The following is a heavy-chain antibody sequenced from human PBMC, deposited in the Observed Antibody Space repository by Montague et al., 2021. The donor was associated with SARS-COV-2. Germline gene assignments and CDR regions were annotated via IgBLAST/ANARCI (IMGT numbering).Heavy chain of an antibody. V-gene: IGHV4-34*01. CDR1: GGSFSAYY. D-gene: IGHD1-26*01. Sequence: SETLSLTCAVYGGSFSAYYWSWIRHPPGKGLEWIGEINHRGSTTYNPSPQSRVSMSVDKYWNQFSVRLTSVMAADTAIYYCARRGSGRSDLAYWGQGTLVTVSS. J-gene: IGHJ4*02. CDR2: INHRGST. CDR3: ARRGSGRSDLAY.